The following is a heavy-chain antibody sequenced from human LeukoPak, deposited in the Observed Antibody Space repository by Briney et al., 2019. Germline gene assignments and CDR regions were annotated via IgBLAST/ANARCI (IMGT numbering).Heavy chain of an antibody. CDR1: VFTFSDYY. V-gene: IGHV3-11*04. Sequence: GGSLRLSCAASVFTFSDYYMSWIRQAPGKGLEWVSYISSSGSTIYYADSVKGRFTISRDNAKNSLYLQMNSLRAEDTAVYYCARGGATRYYYYYYMDVWGKGTTVTVSS. CDR2: ISSSGSTI. CDR3: ARGGATRYYYYYYMDV. J-gene: IGHJ6*03. D-gene: IGHD1-26*01.